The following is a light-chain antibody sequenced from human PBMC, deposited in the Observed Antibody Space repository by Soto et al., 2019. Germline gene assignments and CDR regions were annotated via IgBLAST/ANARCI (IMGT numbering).Light chain of an antibody. Sequence: DIQMTQSPSSLSASVGDRVTITCQASQDISNYLNWYQQKPGKAPKLLIYDASNLETGVPSSFSGSGSGTDFTFTISSLQPEDIATYYCQQYDNPPFTFGQGTRLEIK. CDR2: DAS. CDR3: QQYDNPPFT. CDR1: QDISNY. V-gene: IGKV1-33*01. J-gene: IGKJ5*01.